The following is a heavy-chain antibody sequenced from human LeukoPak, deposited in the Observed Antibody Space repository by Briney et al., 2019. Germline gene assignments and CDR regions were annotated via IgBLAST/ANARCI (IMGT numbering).Heavy chain of an antibody. CDR1: GDSISSSSYN. CDR2: VYFNGNT. V-gene: IGHV4-39*01. J-gene: IGHJ4*02. D-gene: IGHD2/OR15-2a*01. CDR3: ARRLSTRSYYLDD. Sequence: SETLSLTCTVSGDSISSSSYNWGWIRQPPGKGLEWVGNVYFNGNTYYNPSLKSRVTMSVDTSKNQFSLKLNSATAADTAVYYCARRLSTRSYYLDDWGQGTLVTVSS.